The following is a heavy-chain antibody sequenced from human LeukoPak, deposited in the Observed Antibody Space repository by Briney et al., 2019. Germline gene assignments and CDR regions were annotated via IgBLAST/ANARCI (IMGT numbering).Heavy chain of an antibody. Sequence: PSETLSLTCTVSGGSISSYYWSWIRQPPGKGLEWIGYIYYSGSTNYNPSLKSRVTISVDTSKNQFSLKLSSVTAADTAVYYCARARDIVVVPWYFDYWGQRTLVTVSS. J-gene: IGHJ4*02. CDR3: ARARDIVVVPWYFDY. V-gene: IGHV4-59*01. D-gene: IGHD2-15*01. CDR1: GGSISSYY. CDR2: IYYSGST.